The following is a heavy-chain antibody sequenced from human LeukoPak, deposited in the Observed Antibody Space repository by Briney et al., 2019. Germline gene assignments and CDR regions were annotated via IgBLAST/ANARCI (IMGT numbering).Heavy chain of an antibody. CDR2: TYYRSKWYN. J-gene: IGHJ5*02. V-gene: IGHV6-1*01. Sequence: SQTLSLTCAISGDSVSSNSAAWNWIRQSPSRGLEWLGRTYYRSKWYNDYAVSVKSRITINPDTSKNQFSLQLNSVTPEDTAVYYCASEQNSQDIVVVPAANWFDPWGQGTLVTVSS. D-gene: IGHD2-2*01. CDR3: ASEQNSQDIVVVPAANWFDP. CDR1: GDSVSSNSAA.